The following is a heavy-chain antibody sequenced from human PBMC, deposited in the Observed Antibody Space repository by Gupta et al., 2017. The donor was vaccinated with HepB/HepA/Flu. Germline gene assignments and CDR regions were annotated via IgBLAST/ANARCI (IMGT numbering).Heavy chain of an antibody. V-gene: IGHV1-2*02. CDR3: AREGVAAAGIIEPFDY. CDR2: INPNSGGT. CDR1: GYTFTGYY. J-gene: IGHJ4*02. Sequence: QVQLVQSGAEVKKPGASVKVSCKASGYTFTGYYMHWVRQAPGQGLEWMGWINPNSGGTNYAQKFQGRVTMTRDTSISTADMELSRLRSDDTAVYYCAREGVAAAGIIEPFDYWGQGTLVTVAS. D-gene: IGHD6-13*01.